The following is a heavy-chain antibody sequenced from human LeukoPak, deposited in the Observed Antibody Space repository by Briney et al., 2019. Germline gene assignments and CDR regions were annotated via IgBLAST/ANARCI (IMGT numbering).Heavy chain of an antibody. CDR3: AKSSPPPLRY. V-gene: IGHV3-21*04. CDR2: ISSSSSYI. Sequence: GGSLRLSCAASGFTFSSYNMNWVRQAPGKGLEWVSSISSSSSYIYYADSVRGRFTISRDNPKNSLYLQMNSLRAEDTAVYYCAKSSPPPLRYWGQGTLVTVSS. CDR1: GFTFSSYN. J-gene: IGHJ4*02.